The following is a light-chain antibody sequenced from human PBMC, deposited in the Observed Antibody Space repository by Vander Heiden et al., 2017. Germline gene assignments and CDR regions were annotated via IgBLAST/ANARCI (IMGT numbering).Light chain of an antibody. CDR1: SSNIGSYY. Sequence: QSVLTQPPSASGTPGQRVTISCSGSSSNIGSYYVYWDQQRPGTAPKLLIYRNNQRPSGVPDRFSGSKSGTSASLAISGLRSEDEADYYCAAWDDSLSGYVFGTGTKVTVL. J-gene: IGLJ1*01. CDR3: AAWDDSLSGYV. CDR2: RNN. V-gene: IGLV1-47*01.